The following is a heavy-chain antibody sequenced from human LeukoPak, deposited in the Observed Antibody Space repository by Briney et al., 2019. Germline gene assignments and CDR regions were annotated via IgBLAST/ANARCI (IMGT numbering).Heavy chain of an antibody. V-gene: IGHV4-61*02. CDR1: GGSISSSSYY. D-gene: IGHD3-3*01. J-gene: IGHJ3*02. CDR3: ARDPAGRTYYDFWSGRDRGAFDI. Sequence: SETPSLTCTLSGGSISSSSYYWSWIRQPAGKGLECIGRIYTSGSTNYNPSLKSRVTMSVDTSKNEFSLKLSSVTAADTAVYYCARDPAGRTYYDFWSGRDRGAFDIWGQGAMVTVSS. CDR2: IYTSGST.